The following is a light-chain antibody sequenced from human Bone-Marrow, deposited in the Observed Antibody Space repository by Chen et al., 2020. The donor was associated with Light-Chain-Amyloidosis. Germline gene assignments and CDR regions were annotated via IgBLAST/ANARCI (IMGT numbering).Light chain of an antibody. Sequence: SYELTQPPSWSVSPGQTARLTCPGDALPTKYAYWYQQKPGQAPVLVIHRDTERPSGISERFSGSSSGTTATLTISGVQAEDEADYHCQSADSSGTYEVIFGGGTKLTVL. V-gene: IGLV3-25*03. J-gene: IGLJ2*01. CDR3: QSADSSGTYEVI. CDR1: ALPTKY. CDR2: RDT.